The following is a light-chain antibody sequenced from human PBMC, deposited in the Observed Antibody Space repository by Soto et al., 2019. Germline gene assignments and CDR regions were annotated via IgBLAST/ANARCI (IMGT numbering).Light chain of an antibody. J-gene: IGKJ4*01. Sequence: DIQMTQSPSSVSASVGDRVTITCRASQDISTWGAWYQQKPGKAPKLLISAASTLQSGVPRMFSGSGSGTDFTLIISSLQPEDFATYFCQQGDSFPFTFGGGTKVQIK. CDR2: AAS. CDR1: QDISTW. V-gene: IGKV1-12*01. CDR3: QQGDSFPFT.